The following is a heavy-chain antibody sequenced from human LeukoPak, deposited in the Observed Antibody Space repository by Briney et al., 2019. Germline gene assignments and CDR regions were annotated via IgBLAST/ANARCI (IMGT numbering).Heavy chain of an antibody. V-gene: IGHV4-30-2*01. CDR1: GGALSSGGYY. CDR2: IYHSGTP. Sequence: PSETLSLTCTVSGGALSSGGYYWTWIRQPPGKGLEWIGNIYHSGTPYYNPSLKSRVTLSVDRSKNQFSLKMTSVTAADTAVYYCARDNIPVAGTGFSWFDPWGQGTLVTVSS. D-gene: IGHD6-13*01. J-gene: IGHJ5*02. CDR3: ARDNIPVAGTGFSWFDP.